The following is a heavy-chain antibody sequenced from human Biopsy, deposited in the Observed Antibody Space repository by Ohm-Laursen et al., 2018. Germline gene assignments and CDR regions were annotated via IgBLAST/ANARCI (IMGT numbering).Heavy chain of an antibody. CDR1: GFRFDNTG. Sequence: SLRLSCSASGFRFDNTGMHWVRQGPGKGLEWVAGISWSSDSITYAKSVTGRFTISRDNGENSLYLQMNSLRPEDTALYYFTKNTHWKGSVYLNVFNTWGPGPLFTVPS. CDR3: TKNTHWKGSVYLNVFNT. V-gene: IGHV3-9*01. D-gene: IGHD1-1*01. J-gene: IGHJ3*02. CDR2: ISWSSDSI.